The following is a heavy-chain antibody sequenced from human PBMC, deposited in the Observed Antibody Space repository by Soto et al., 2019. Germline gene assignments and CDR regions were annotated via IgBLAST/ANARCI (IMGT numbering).Heavy chain of an antibody. CDR1: GFTFSSYG. CDR2: IWYDGSNK. Sequence: PGGSLRLSCAASGFTFSSYGMHWVRQAPGKGLEWVAVIWYDGSNKYYADSVKGRFTISRDNSKNTLYLHMNSLRAEDTAVYYCEKRPLSIITFDYWGQGTLVTVSS. CDR3: EKRPLSIITFDY. V-gene: IGHV3-33*06. D-gene: IGHD3-16*01. J-gene: IGHJ4*02.